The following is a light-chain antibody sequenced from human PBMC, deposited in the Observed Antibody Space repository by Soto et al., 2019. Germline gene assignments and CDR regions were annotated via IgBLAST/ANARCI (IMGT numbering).Light chain of an antibody. J-gene: IGKJ1*01. CDR2: GAS. CDR1: QSISSN. Sequence: EIVMTQSRTTLSVVPGHRSTLTCRASQSISSNLAWYQQKNGQAPRLITYGASTRATGIPARFSGSGYGTEFNLTISSLQTEDFAVYYCQQYYNWPRTFGQGTKVDIK. CDR3: QQYYNWPRT. V-gene: IGKV3-15*01.